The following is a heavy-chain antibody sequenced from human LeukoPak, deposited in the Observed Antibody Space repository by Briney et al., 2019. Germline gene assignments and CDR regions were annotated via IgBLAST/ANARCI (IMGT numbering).Heavy chain of an antibody. V-gene: IGHV5-51*01. CDR3: ARGRGYLAMALDY. D-gene: IGHD5-18*01. J-gene: IGHJ4*02. CDR2: IYPGDSDT. Sequence: GESLKISCRVSGYSFTRNWIGWVRQMPGKGLEWMGIIYPGDSDTRYSPSFQGQVTISADKSISTAYLQRSSLKASDTATYYCARGRGYLAMALDYWGQGTLVTVSS. CDR1: GYSFTRNW.